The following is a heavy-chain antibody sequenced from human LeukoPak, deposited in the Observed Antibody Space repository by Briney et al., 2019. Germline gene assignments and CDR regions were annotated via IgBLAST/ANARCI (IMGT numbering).Heavy chain of an antibody. CDR3: ARDCSSTGGCWGP. V-gene: IGHV3-21*01. CDR2: ISGSSSYI. J-gene: IGHJ5*02. Sequence: PGGSLRLSCAASGFTFSSYTINWVRQAPGKGLEWVSSISGSSSYIYYAHSVKGRFTISRDNAKNSLYLQMNSLRAEDTAVYYCARDCSSTGGCWGPWGQGTLVTVSS. CDR1: GFTFSSYT. D-gene: IGHD2-2*01.